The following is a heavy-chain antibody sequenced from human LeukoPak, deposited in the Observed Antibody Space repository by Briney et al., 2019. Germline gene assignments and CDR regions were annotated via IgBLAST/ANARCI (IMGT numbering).Heavy chain of an antibody. D-gene: IGHD3-3*01. CDR3: ARDGSGSIDLDH. Sequence: GGSLRLSCSAAGFSYSAYWMHWVRQAPGKGLVWVSYVDNDGRGTAYVDSVKGRFTISRDNAKNTVYLQMNSLRVDDTAVYYCARDGSGSIDLDHWGQGTLVTVSS. CDR1: GFSYSAYW. V-gene: IGHV3-74*01. J-gene: IGHJ4*02. CDR2: VDNDGRGT.